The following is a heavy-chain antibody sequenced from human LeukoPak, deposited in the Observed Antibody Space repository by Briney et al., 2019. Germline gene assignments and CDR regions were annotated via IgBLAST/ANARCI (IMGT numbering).Heavy chain of an antibody. J-gene: IGHJ4*02. D-gene: IGHD7-27*01. Sequence: PSETLSLTCAVYGGSFSGYYWGWIRQPPGKGLEWIGSMYYSGITYYNPSLKSRVTISVDTSKNQFSLKLSSVTAADTAVYYCASAWGSRHFDYWGQGTLVTVSS. CDR1: GGSFSGYY. CDR3: ASAWGSRHFDY. V-gene: IGHV4-39*01. CDR2: MYYSGIT.